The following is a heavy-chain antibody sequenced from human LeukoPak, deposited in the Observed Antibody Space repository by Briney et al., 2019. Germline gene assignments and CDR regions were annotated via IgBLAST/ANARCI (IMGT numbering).Heavy chain of an antibody. CDR1: GGSISSYY. D-gene: IGHD1-20*01. J-gene: IGHJ6*03. V-gene: IGHV4-4*07. CDR2: IYTRGST. CDR3: ARGITGTSGSLHYYYYMDV. Sequence: SETLSLTCTVSGGSISSYYWSWIRQPAGKGLEWIGRIYTRGSTNYNPSLKSRVTISVDKSKNQFSLKLSSVTAADTAVYYCARGITGTSGSLHYYYYMDVWGKGTTVTVSS.